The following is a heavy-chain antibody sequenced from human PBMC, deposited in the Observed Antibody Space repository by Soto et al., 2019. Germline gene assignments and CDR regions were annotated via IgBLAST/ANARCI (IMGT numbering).Heavy chain of an antibody. CDR2: IIPLFGTA. CDR1: GGIFSSNT. Sequence: QVYLVQSGAEVKKPESSVKISCKASGGIFSSNTINWVRQAAGQGLEWMGGIIPLFGTANYAEKFQGRGTITAEQSTKTEYMELTSLRSEDTAVYYCASKAACGGDCYAFDSWGQGTLVTVSS. D-gene: IGHD2-21*02. CDR3: ASKAACGGDCYAFDS. V-gene: IGHV1-69*01. J-gene: IGHJ4*02.